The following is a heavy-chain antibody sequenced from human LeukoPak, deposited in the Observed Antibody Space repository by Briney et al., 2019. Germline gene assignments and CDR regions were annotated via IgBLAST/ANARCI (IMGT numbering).Heavy chain of an antibody. D-gene: IGHD6-13*01. V-gene: IGHV3-30*02. J-gene: IGHJ5*02. CDR2: IRYDGSNE. CDR3: AREESSSWYGGDWFDP. CDR1: GFTFNTYG. Sequence: GGSLRLSCAASGFTFNTYGMNWVRQAPGKGLEWVAFIRYDGSNEYYADSVQGRFTISRDSSRNTLYLQMNSLRAEDTAVYYCAREESSSWYGGDWFDPWGQGTLVTVSS.